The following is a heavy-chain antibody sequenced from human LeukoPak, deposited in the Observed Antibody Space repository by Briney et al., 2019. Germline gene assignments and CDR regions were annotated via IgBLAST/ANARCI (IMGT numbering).Heavy chain of an antibody. CDR2: TYYRSKWYN. Sequence: SQTLSLTCAISGDSVSNNNTAWNWIRQSPSRGLEWLGRTYYRSKWYNDYAVSVKSRITINPGTSKNQFSLQLNSVTPEDTAVYYCARDYTSGYLFDYWGQGTLVTVSS. D-gene: IGHD3-22*01. V-gene: IGHV6-1*01. CDR1: GDSVSNNNTA. CDR3: ARDYTSGYLFDY. J-gene: IGHJ4*02.